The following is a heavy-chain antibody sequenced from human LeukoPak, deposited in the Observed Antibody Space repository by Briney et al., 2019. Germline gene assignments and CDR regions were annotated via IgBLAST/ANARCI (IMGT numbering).Heavy chain of an antibody. CDR1: GFTFSRDG. D-gene: IGHD1-26*01. CDR3: AKNLLGSEAFSWYFDL. V-gene: IGHV3-23*01. CDR2: ISASGGGT. Sequence: QPGGSLLLSCAASGFTFSRDGMSWVRQAPGKGLEWVSSISASGGGTVYADSVKGRVTISRDNSKNTLYLQIHSLRAEDTAVYSCAKNLLGSEAFSWYFDLWGRGTLVTVSS. J-gene: IGHJ2*01.